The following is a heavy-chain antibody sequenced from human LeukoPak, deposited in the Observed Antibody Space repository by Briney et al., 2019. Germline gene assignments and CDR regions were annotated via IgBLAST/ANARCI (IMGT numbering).Heavy chain of an antibody. CDR3: ARDIYYDSSGYYGSVY. D-gene: IGHD3-22*01. Sequence: GGSLRLSCAASGFTLSSYSMNWVRQAPGKGLEWVSYISSSSSTIYYADPVKGRFTISRDNAKNSLYLQMNSLRAEDTAVYYCARDIYYDSSGYYGSVYWGQGTLVTVSS. J-gene: IGHJ4*02. CDR2: ISSSSSTI. V-gene: IGHV3-48*04. CDR1: GFTLSSYS.